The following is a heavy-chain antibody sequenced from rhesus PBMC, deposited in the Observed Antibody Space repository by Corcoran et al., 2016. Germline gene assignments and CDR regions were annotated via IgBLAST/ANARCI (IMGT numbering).Heavy chain of an antibody. Sequence: EVQLVESGGGLVQPGGSLRLSCAASGFTFSSYGMSWVRQAPGKGLEWVSYNSIGGGSTYYADSEKGRFTISRDNSKNTLSLQMNSLRAEDTAVYYCAKNTVLGIMYGLDSWGQGVVVTVSS. D-gene: IGHD2-21*01. J-gene: IGHJ6*01. CDR1: GFTFSSYG. CDR3: AKNTVLGIMYGLDS. V-gene: IGHV3S5*01. CDR2: NSIGGGST.